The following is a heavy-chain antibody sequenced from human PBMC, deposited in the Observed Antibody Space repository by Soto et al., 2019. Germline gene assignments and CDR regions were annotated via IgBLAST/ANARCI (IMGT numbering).Heavy chain of an antibody. J-gene: IGHJ4*02. CDR2: IKSDGSNI. CDR1: GFTFSSYW. CDR3: ARGGFSGSGSFIQGDY. Sequence: EVQLVESGGGLVQPGGSLRLSGAASGFTFSSYWMHWVRQAPGKGLVWVSRIKSDGSNINYADSVKGRFTISRDNAKNTLYLQMNSLRAEDTAIYYCARGGFSGSGSFIQGDYWGQGTLVTVSS. D-gene: IGHD3-10*01. V-gene: IGHV3-74*01.